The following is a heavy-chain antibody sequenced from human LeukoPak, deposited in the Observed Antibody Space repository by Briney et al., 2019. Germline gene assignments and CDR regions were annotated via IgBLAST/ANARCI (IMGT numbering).Heavy chain of an antibody. CDR2: IYTSGST. Sequence: SETLSLTCTVSGGSISSYYWSWIRQPAGKGLEWIGRIYTSGSTNYNPSLKSRVTMSVDTSKNQFSLKLSSVTAADTAVYYCARDKSTTYYYDGSGYLNWFDPWGQGTLVTVSS. V-gene: IGHV4-4*07. CDR1: GGSISSYY. D-gene: IGHD3-22*01. J-gene: IGHJ5*02. CDR3: ARDKSTTYYYDGSGYLNWFDP.